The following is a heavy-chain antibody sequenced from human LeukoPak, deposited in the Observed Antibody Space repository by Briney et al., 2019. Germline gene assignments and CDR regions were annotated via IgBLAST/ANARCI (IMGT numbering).Heavy chain of an antibody. CDR1: GFSLSTSGMC. J-gene: IGHJ3*02. Sequence: SGPTLVNPTQTLTLTCTFSGFSLSTSGMCVSWIRQPPGKALEWLARIDWDDDKYYSTSLKTRLAISKGTSKNQVVLTMTNMDPVDTATYYCATPYDYGDSDAFDIWGQGTMVTVSS. CDR3: ATPYDYGDSDAFDI. CDR2: IDWDDDK. V-gene: IGHV2-70*11. D-gene: IGHD4-17*01.